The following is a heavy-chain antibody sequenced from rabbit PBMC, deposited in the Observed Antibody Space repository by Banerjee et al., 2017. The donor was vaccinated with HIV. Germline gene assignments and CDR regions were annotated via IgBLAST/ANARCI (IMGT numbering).Heavy chain of an antibody. Sequence: QEQLVESGGGLVQPEGSLTLTCTASEFTLTNYWMCWVRQAPGKGLEWIACILGGAYYANWVDGRFTISKTSSTTVTLQLTNLTAADTATYFCARAPGANTGNLWGPGTLVTVS. CDR3: ARAPGANTGNL. J-gene: IGHJ4*01. CDR1: EFTLTNYW. D-gene: IGHD7-1*01. CDR2: ILGGA. V-gene: IGHV1S45*01.